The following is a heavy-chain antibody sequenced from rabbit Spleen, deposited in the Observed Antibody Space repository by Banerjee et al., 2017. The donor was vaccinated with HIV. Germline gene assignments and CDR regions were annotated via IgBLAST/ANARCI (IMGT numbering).Heavy chain of an antibody. D-gene: IGHD2-1*01. CDR3: ARSPNDGDWDTRLEL. J-gene: IGHJ3*01. V-gene: IGHV1S40*01. Sequence: QSLEESGGDLVKPGASLALTCKASGFSFSSSYWICWVRQAPGKGLEWIACIYTAIIDSTWYASWVNGRFSISRSTSLNTVTLQMTSLTAADTATYFCARSPNDGDWDTRLELWGPGTLVTVS. CDR2: IYTAIIDST. CDR1: GFSFSSSYW.